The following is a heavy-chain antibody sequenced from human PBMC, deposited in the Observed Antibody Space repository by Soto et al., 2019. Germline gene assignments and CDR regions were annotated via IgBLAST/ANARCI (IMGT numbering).Heavy chain of an antibody. Sequence: QVQLVESVGDLVTPGGSLRLSCAGSGFTFSAYYMAWIRQSPGKLLEWISSISQSVDAQFYTDSVKGRFTISRDNANKSVYLEMNSRRAEYISVSYCATESWYPFRAWGQGAMVSVSS. D-gene: IGHD6-13*01. V-gene: IGHV3-11*01. CDR3: ATESWYPFRA. CDR2: ISQSVDAQ. CDR1: GFTFSAYY. J-gene: IGHJ5*02.